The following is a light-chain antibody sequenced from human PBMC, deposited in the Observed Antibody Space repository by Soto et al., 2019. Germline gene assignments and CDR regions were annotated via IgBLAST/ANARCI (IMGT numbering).Light chain of an antibody. V-gene: IGKV3-11*01. Sequence: EIVWTQSPATLSLSPGESATISRRASQSISFYLTWYQPKPGQAPSLLIYDASNRATGIPARFSGSGYGTDFTLTISSLEPEDFAVYYCQQRSNWPTFGQGTRVEIK. CDR1: QSISFY. CDR3: QQRSNWPT. J-gene: IGKJ5*01. CDR2: DAS.